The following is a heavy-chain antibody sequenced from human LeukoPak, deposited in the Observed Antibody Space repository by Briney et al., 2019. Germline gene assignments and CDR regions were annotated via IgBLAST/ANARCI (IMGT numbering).Heavy chain of an antibody. CDR3: ARSQGYYDSSGYYIR. CDR2: ISSSGSTI. Sequence: GGSLRLSCAASGFTFSSYEMNWVRQAPGKGLEWVSYISSSGSTIYYADSVKGRFTISRDNAKNSLYLQMNSLKAEDTAVYYCARSQGYYDSSGYYIRWGQGTLVTVSS. CDR1: GFTFSSYE. V-gene: IGHV3-48*03. D-gene: IGHD3-22*01. J-gene: IGHJ4*02.